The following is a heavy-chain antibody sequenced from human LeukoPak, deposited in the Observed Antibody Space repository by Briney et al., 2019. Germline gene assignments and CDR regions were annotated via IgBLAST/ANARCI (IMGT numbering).Heavy chain of an antibody. CDR3: AKGSEYLWGSLENYYYYYMDV. V-gene: IGHV3-23*01. CDR1: GITFSSYA. CDR2: INGGGVSK. J-gene: IGHJ6*03. D-gene: IGHD3-16*01. Sequence: GGSLRLSCAASGITFSSYAMSWVRQAPGKGLEWVSVINGGGVSKDYADSVKDRFTLSRDNSKNTLYLQMNSLRAEDTAVYYCAKGSEYLWGSLENYYYYYMDVWGKGTTVTVSS.